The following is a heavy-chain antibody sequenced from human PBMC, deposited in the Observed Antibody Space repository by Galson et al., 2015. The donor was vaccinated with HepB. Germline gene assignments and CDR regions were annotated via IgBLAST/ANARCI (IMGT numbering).Heavy chain of an antibody. CDR1: GGTFSSYA. V-gene: IGHV1-69*13. Sequence: SVKVSCKASGGTFSSYAISWVRQAPGQGLEWMGGIIPIFGIANYAQKFQGRVTITADESTSTAYTELSSLRSEDTAVYYCARVQGYSGYDIRYYGMDVWGQGTTVTVSS. J-gene: IGHJ6*02. D-gene: IGHD5-12*01. CDR2: IIPIFGIA. CDR3: ARVQGYSGYDIRYYGMDV.